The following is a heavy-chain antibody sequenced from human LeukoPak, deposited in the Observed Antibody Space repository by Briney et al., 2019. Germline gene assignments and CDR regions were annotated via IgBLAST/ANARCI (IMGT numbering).Heavy chain of an antibody. CDR1: GLTFSSYG. CDR3: AKMQGYFDY. Sequence: GGSLRLSCEASGLTFSSYGMSWVRQAPGKGLQWVSAITGDGTSTYYADSVKGRFTISRDNSKNMLYLQMSSLRAEDMAVYYCAKMQGYFDYWGQGTLVPVSS. V-gene: IGHV3-23*01. J-gene: IGHJ4*02. CDR2: ITGDGTST.